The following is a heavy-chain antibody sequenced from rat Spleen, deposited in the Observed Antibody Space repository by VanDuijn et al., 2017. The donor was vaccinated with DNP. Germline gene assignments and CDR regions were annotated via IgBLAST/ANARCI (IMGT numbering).Heavy chain of an antibody. CDR2: ISYDGGDT. V-gene: IGHV5-22*01. D-gene: IGHD1-11*01. Sequence: EVQLVESGGGLVQPGRSLKLSCAASGFTFNDFYMAWVRQAPTKGLEWVAYISYDGGDTYYGDSVKGRFTISRDNAKSTLYLQMNSLSSEDMATYYCSIHDVTTRYFDYWGQGVMVTVSS. CDR3: SIHDVTTRYFDY. CDR1: GFTFNDFY. J-gene: IGHJ2*01.